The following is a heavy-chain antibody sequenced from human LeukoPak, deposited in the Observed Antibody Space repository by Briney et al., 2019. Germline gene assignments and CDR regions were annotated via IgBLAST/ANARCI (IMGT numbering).Heavy chain of an antibody. Sequence: GRTLRLSCAASGFTFSSYGKHWVRQAPRKGLERVAVIWYDGSNKYYADSVKVRFTISRDNSKNTLYLQMNSLRAEDTAVYYCARDRYSGYGGYFDYWGQGTLVTVSS. CDR3: ARDRYSGYGGYFDY. CDR2: IWYDGSNK. CDR1: GFTFSSYG. D-gene: IGHD5-12*01. J-gene: IGHJ4*02. V-gene: IGHV3-33*01.